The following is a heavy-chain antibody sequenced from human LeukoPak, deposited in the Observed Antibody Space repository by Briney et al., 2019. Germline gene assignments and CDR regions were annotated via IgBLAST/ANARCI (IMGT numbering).Heavy chain of an antibody. V-gene: IGHV3-30-3*01. J-gene: IGHJ4*02. CDR2: ISYDGSNK. Sequence: GGSLRLSCGASGFTFSSYAMHWVRQAPGKGLEWVAVISYDGSNKYYADSVKGRFTISRDNSKNTLYLQMNSLRAEDTAVYYCARGGTDSSGYSYYFDYWGQGTLVTVSS. D-gene: IGHD3-22*01. CDR3: ARGGTDSSGYSYYFDY. CDR1: GFTFSSYA.